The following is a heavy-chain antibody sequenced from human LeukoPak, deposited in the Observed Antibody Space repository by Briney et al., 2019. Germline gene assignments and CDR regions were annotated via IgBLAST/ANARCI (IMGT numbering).Heavy chain of an antibody. CDR3: ASVMGHHDY. J-gene: IGHJ4*02. CDR2: IYYSGST. V-gene: IGHV4-59*01. Sequence: PSETLSLTCTVSGGSISSYYWSWIRQPPGKGLEWIGYIYYSGSTNYNPSLKSRVTIPVDTSKNQFSLKLSSVTAADTAVYCCASVMGHHDYWGQGTLVTVSS. CDR1: GGSISSYY. D-gene: IGHD3-16*01.